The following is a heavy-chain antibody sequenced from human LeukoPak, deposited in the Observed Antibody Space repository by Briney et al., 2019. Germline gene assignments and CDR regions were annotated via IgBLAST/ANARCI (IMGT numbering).Heavy chain of an antibody. D-gene: IGHD3-22*01. CDR2: LNPNSAGT. CDR3: ARGGEWYYDSSTYRLFDY. J-gene: IGHJ4*02. V-gene: IGHV1-2*02. Sequence: GASVKVSCKASGYTFTGYYVHWVRQAPGQELEWMGWLNPNSAGTSYPQKFQGRVTMSRDTSISTAYMELSRLRSDDTAVYYCARGGEWYYDSSTYRLFDYWGQGTLVTVSS. CDR1: GYTFTGYY.